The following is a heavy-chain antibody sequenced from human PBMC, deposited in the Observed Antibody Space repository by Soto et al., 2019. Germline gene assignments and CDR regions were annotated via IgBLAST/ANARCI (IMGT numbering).Heavy chain of an antibody. CDR3: ARGGHYDFWSGSHYYC. V-gene: IGHV3-9*01. D-gene: IGHD3-3*01. Sequence: EVQLVESGGGLVQPGRSLRLSCAASGFTFDDYAMHWVRQAPGKGLEWVSGICWNSGSIGYADSVKGRFTISRDNAKNSLYLQMNSLRAEDTALYYCARGGHYDFWSGSHYYCWGQGTLVTVSS. CDR2: ICWNSGSI. J-gene: IGHJ4*02. CDR1: GFTFDDYA.